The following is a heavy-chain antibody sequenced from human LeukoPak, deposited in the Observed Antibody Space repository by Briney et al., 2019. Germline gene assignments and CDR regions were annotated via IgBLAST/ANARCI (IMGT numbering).Heavy chain of an antibody. Sequence: SETLSLTCTVSGGSISSYYWTWIRQPAGRGLEWIGRIYTSGSTNSNPSLKSRVTMSVDTSKNQYSLKLSSVTAADTAVYYCAREDASGGLDYWGQGTLVTVSS. D-gene: IGHD3-10*01. CDR3: AREDASGGLDY. V-gene: IGHV4-4*07. J-gene: IGHJ4*02. CDR2: IYTSGST. CDR1: GGSISSYY.